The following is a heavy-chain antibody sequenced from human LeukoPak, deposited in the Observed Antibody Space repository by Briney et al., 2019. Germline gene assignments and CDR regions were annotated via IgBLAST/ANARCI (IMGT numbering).Heavy chain of an antibody. CDR2: IYHSGST. CDR1: GGSISSSNW. CDR3: ARRDSDFWSGPTWIDY. V-gene: IGHV4-4*02. D-gene: IGHD3-3*01. J-gene: IGHJ4*02. Sequence: PSETLSLTCAVSGGSISSSNWWSWVRQPPGKGLEWIGEIYHSGSTNYNPSLKSRVTISVDKSKNQFSLKLSSVTAADTAVYYCARRDSDFWSGPTWIDYWGQGTLVTVSS.